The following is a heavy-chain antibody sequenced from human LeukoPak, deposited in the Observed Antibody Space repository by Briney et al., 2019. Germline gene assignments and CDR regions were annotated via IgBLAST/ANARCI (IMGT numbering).Heavy chain of an antibody. CDR2: INEDGGGT. J-gene: IGHJ6*04. CDR3: ASKAYGLDV. CDR1: GFTFSSYW. Sequence: GGSLRLSCAASGFTFSSYWMSSVRQAPGKGVERVAKINEDGGGTYYVESVRGRFTISRDKAKNPLYLQMDSLRAEDKAVYYCASKAYGLDVWGKGTTVTGSS. V-gene: IGHV3-7*03.